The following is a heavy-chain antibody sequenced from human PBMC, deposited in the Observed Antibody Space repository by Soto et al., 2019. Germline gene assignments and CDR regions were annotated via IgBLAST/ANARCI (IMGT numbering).Heavy chain of an antibody. J-gene: IGHJ6*02. CDR3: ARGDTNYDILTGYYNDYYYYYGMDV. Sequence: PSVKVSCKASGYTFTSYYMHWVRQAPGQGLEWMGIINPSGGSTSYAQKFQGRVTMTRDTSTSTVYMELSSLRSEDTAVYYCARGDTNYDILTGYYNDYYYYYGMDVWGQGTTVTVSS. V-gene: IGHV1-46*01. D-gene: IGHD3-9*01. CDR1: GYTFTSYY. CDR2: INPSGGST.